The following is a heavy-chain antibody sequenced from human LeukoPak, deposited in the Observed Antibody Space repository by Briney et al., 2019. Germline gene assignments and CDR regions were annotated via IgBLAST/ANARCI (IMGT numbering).Heavy chain of an antibody. D-gene: IGHD3-22*01. CDR3: ARGSTYYYDSSGYYYFDY. CDR2: INHSGST. V-gene: IGHV4-34*01. J-gene: IGHJ4*02. Sequence: PSETLSLTCTVSGGSISSYYWSWIRQPPGKGLEWIGEINHSGSTNYNPSLKSRVTISVDTSKNQFSLKLSSVTAADTAVYYCARGSTYYYDSSGYYYFDYWGQGTLVTVSS. CDR1: GGSISSYY.